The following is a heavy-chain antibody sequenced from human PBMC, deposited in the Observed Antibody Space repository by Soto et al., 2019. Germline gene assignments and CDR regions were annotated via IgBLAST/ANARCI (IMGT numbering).Heavy chain of an antibody. D-gene: IGHD2-21*02. CDR1: GGTFSNSP. V-gene: IGHV1-69*12. CDR2: ILPVFGTA. J-gene: IGHJ4*02. CDR3: AGTYCAGDCDAGDY. Sequence: QVQLVQSGAEVKKPGSSVKVSCKASGGTFSNSPISWVRQAPGQGLEWMGGILPVFGTAKYAQKFQGRVTITADGXXSTAYMELNSRTSEDTALYYCAGTYCAGDCDAGDYWGQGTLVTVSS.